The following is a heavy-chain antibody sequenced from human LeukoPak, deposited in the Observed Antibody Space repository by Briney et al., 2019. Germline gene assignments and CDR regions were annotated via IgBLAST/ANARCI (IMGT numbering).Heavy chain of an antibody. CDR2: ISRSGSTI. D-gene: IGHD5-18*01. V-gene: IGHV3-48*03. CDR1: GFTFSSYE. Sequence: EGSLRLSCAASGFTFSSYEMNWVRQAPGKGLEWVSYISRSGSTIYYADSVKGRFTISRDNAKNSLYLQMNSLRGEDTAVYYCARDLAMVHFDYWGQGTLVTVSS. J-gene: IGHJ4*02. CDR3: ARDLAMVHFDY.